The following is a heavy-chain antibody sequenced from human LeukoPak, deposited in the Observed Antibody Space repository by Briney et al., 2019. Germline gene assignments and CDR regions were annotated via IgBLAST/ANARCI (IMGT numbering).Heavy chain of an antibody. CDR2: IYSSGTT. Sequence: PSETLSLTCSVSGDSISYTYWSWIRQPAGKELEWIGRIYSSGTTNYKSSLKSRVTMSVDTSKNQFSLKLISVTAADTAVYYCAREGQPDAFDIWGQGTTVTVSS. CDR3: AREGQPDAFDI. D-gene: IGHD1-14*01. CDR1: GDSISYTY. J-gene: IGHJ3*02. V-gene: IGHV4-4*07.